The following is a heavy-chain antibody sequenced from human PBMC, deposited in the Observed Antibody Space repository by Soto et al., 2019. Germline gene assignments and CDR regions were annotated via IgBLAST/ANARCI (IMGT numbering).Heavy chain of an antibody. CDR2: IYPGDSDT. D-gene: IGHD1-26*01. V-gene: IGHV5-51*01. CDR3: AGQSYVPNYYYGMDV. Sequence: GESLKISCKGSGYSFTSYWIGWVRQMPGKGLEWMGIIYPGDSDTRYSPSFQGQVTISADKSISTAYLQWSSLKASDTAMYYCAGQSYVPNYYYGMDVRGEGTTVTVSS. J-gene: IGHJ6*01. CDR1: GYSFTSYW.